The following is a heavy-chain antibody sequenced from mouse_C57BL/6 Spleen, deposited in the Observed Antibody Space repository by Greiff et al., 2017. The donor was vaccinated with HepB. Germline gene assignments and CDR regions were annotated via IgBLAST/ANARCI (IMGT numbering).Heavy chain of an antibody. V-gene: IGHV1-82*01. J-gene: IGHJ4*01. CDR3: ARLYAFYAMDY. Sequence: VQGVESGPELVKPGASVKISCKASGYAFSSSWMNWVKQRPGKGLEWIGRIYPGDGDTNYNGKFKGKATLTADKSSSTAYMQLSSLTSEDSAVYFCARLYAFYAMDYWGQGTSVTVSS. CDR2: IYPGDGDT. D-gene: IGHD2-3*01. CDR1: GYAFSSSW.